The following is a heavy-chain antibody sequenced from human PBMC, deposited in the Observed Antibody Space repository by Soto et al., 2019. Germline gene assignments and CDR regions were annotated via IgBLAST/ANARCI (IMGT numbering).Heavy chain of an antibody. V-gene: IGHV3-30*18. Sequence: GGSLRLSCAASGFTFSSYGMHWVRQAPGKGLEWVAVISYDGSNKYYADSVKGRFTISRDNSKNTLYLQMNSLRAEDTAVYYCAKEYGSGVYYYYGMDVWGQGTTVTVSS. CDR1: GFTFSSYG. D-gene: IGHD3-10*01. J-gene: IGHJ6*02. CDR3: AKEYGSGVYYYYGMDV. CDR2: ISYDGSNK.